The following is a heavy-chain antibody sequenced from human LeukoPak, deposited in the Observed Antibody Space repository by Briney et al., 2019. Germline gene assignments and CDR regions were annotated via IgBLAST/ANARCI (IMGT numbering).Heavy chain of an antibody. D-gene: IGHD1-1*01. CDR3: AKYNWGSGYFDY. Sequence: GGSLRLSCSASGFTFSTYWMSWVRQAPGKGLEWVSGISGSGASTYYADSVKGRLTISRDNSKNTLYLQMNSLTAEDTATYYCAKYNWGSGYFDYWGQGTLVTVPS. J-gene: IGHJ4*02. CDR1: GFTFSTYW. V-gene: IGHV3-23*01. CDR2: ISGSGAST.